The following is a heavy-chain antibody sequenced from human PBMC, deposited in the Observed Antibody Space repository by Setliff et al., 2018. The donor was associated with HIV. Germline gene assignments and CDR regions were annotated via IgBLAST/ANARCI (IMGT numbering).Heavy chain of an antibody. CDR3: ARCLNTEYWSGYSPFDS. V-gene: IGHV3-7*03. CDR2: IKEDGREE. CDR1: GLTFRSYA. D-gene: IGHD3-3*01. J-gene: IGHJ4*02. Sequence: GGSLRLSCAASGLTFRSYAMSWVRQAPGKGLEWVASIKEDGREEDYVESAKGRFTISRDNVKNLLYLQMYSLRAEDTAVYFCARCLNTEYWSGYSPFDSWGLGSMVTVSS.